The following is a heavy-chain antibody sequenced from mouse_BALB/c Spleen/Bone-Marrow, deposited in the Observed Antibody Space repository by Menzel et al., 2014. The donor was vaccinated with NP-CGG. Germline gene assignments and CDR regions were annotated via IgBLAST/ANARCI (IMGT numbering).Heavy chain of an antibody. CDR3: GRYGYDAMDF. Sequence: EVKLQESGPELVKPGASVKLSCRASGFSFTDYFINWVKQSHGKSLEWIGRIHPYNGDTFYNQKFRVKATLTVDKSSDTARMELLSLTSEDSAVYYCGRYGYDAMDFWGQGTSVTVSS. J-gene: IGHJ4*01. V-gene: IGHV1-37*01. D-gene: IGHD1-1*02. CDR1: GFSFTDYF. CDR2: IHPYNGDT.